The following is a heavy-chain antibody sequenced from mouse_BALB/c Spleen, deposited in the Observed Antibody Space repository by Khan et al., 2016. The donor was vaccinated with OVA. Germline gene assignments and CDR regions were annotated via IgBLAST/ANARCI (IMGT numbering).Heavy chain of an antibody. V-gene: IGHV3-2*02. D-gene: IGHD1-1*01. CDR3: ARSVTITTVVATDFDY. CDR2: ISYSGRT. J-gene: IGHJ2*01. CDR1: GSSITSDYA. Sequence: EVQLQESGPGLVKPSQSLSLTCTVTGSSITSDYAWNWIRQFPGNRLEWMAYISYSGRTSYNPSLKSRISITRDTSKHQFFLPSNSVTTEDTATYHSARSVTITTVVATDFDYWGQGTTLTVYS.